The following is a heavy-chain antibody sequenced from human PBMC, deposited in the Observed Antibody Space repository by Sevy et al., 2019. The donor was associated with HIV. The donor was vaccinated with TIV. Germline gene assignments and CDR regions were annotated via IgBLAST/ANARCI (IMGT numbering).Heavy chain of an antibody. J-gene: IGHJ5*02. V-gene: IGHV4-34*01. CDR1: DGSFSGYY. CDR3: ARAQPYYDSSGYHGPYWFDP. D-gene: IGHD3-22*01. CDR2: INHSGST. Sequence: SETLSLTCAVYDGSFSGYYLSWIRQPPGKGLEWIGEINHSGSTNYNPSLKSRVTISVDTSKNQFSLKLSSVTAADTAVYYCARAQPYYDSSGYHGPYWFDPWGQGTLVTVSS.